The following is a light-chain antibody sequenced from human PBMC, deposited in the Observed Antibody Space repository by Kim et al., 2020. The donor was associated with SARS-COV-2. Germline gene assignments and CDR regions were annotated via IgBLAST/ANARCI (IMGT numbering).Light chain of an antibody. Sequence: DIQMNQSPSSLSASVGDRVTLTCRASHSIYTYLNWYQLKTGKAPKLLVYVASSLQSGVPSRFSGSGSGTDFTLTISSLQPEDFATYYCQQSYSTPITFGQGTRLEIK. V-gene: IGKV1-39*01. CDR3: QQSYSTPIT. CDR2: VAS. CDR1: HSIYTY. J-gene: IGKJ5*01.